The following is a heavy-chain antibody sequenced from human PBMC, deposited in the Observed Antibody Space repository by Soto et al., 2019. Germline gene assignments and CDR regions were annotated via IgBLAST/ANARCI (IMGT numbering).Heavy chain of an antibody. CDR2: ISSSSSYT. Sequence: QVQLVESGGGLVKPGGSLRLSCAASGFTFSDYYMSWIRQAPGKGLEWVSYISSSSSYTNYADSVKGRFTISRDNAKNSLYLQRNSLRAEDTAVYYCAREVPAAIDRGYYYYYGMDVWGQGTTVTVSS. CDR3: AREVPAAIDRGYYYYYGMDV. CDR1: GFTFSDYY. J-gene: IGHJ6*02. V-gene: IGHV3-11*06. D-gene: IGHD2-2*02.